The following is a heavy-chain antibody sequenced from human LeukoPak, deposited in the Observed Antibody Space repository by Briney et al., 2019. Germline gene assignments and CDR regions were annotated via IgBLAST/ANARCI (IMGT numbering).Heavy chain of an antibody. CDR3: VRISEYYGSGRYYYYYYGMDV. CDR1: GFTFSSYS. D-gene: IGHD3-10*01. V-gene: IGHV3-21*01. CDR2: ISSSSSYI. J-gene: IGHJ6*02. Sequence: PGGSLRLSCAASGFTFSSYSMNWVRQAPGKGLEWVSSISSSSSYIYYADSLKGRFTISRDNAKNSLYLQMNSLRAEDTAVYYCVRISEYYGSGRYYYYYYGMDVWGQGTTVTVSS.